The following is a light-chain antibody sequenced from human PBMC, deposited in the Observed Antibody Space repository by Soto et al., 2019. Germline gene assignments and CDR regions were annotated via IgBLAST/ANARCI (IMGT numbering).Light chain of an antibody. CDR3: QQYNDWPPDT. CDR2: GAS. CDR1: QSVSSK. J-gene: IGKJ1*01. Sequence: EIVLTQSPATLSLSPGERATLSCRASQSVSSKFACSHQKPARAPSLLLYGASTRATGIPARFSGRGSGTEFTLPISSLQSEDFAVYYCQQYNDWPPDTFGQGTKVDIK. V-gene: IGKV3-15*01.